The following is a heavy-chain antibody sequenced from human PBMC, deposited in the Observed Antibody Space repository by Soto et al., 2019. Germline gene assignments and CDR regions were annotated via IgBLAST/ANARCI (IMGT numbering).Heavy chain of an antibody. D-gene: IGHD3-22*01. CDR2: IITIFRTT. J-gene: IGHJ3*02. Sequence: SVKVSCKASGGTFTNFAINWVRQAPGQGLEWMGRIITIFRTTKYAQNFQDRATLTADESTTTAYMELSNLRSEDTAVYYCARVTYESSGYYAVDELPFEIWGQGTLVTVSS. CDR3: ARVTYESSGYYAVDELPFEI. V-gene: IGHV1-69*13. CDR1: GGTFTNFA.